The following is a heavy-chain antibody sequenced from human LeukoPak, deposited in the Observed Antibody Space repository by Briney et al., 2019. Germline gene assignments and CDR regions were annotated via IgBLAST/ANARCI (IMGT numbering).Heavy chain of an antibody. CDR2: IIPIFGSA. CDR3: AGDYGDYVFDY. V-gene: IGHV1-69*13. CDR1: GGTFSSYA. J-gene: IGHJ4*02. Sequence: SVKVSCKASGGTFSSYAISWVRQAPGQGLEWMGGIIPIFGSANYAQKFQGRVTITADESTSTAYMELSSLRSEDTAVYYCAGDYGDYVFDYWGQGTLVTVSS. D-gene: IGHD4-17*01.